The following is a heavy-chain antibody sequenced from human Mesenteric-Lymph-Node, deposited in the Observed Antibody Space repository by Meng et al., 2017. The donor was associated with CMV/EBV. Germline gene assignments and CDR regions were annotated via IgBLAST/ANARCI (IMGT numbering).Heavy chain of an antibody. CDR2: ISGGGVGT. Sequence: GGSLRLSCEVSGFTFNNFVMNWVRRAPGKGLECVSAISGGGVGTYYAESVKGRFTISRDESKKTVYLQMNSLRAEDTAVYYCAKTLRINYDSTARDPFGMDVWGQGTTVTVSS. D-gene: IGHD3-16*01. CDR1: GFTFNNFV. CDR3: AKTLRINYDSTARDPFGMDV. V-gene: IGHV3-23*01. J-gene: IGHJ6*02.